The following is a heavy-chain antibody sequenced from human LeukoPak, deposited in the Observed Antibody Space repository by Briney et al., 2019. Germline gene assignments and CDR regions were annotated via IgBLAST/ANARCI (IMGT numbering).Heavy chain of an antibody. V-gene: IGHV3-30-3*01. Sequence: GGSLRLSCAASGFTFSSYAMHWVRQAPGKGLEWVAVISYDGSNKYYADSVKGRFTISRDNSKNTLYLQMNSLRAEDTAVYYCARGGYSGYGYYYYYGMDVWGQGTTVTVSS. D-gene: IGHD5-12*01. CDR3: ARGGYSGYGYYYYYGMDV. CDR2: ISYDGSNK. J-gene: IGHJ6*02. CDR1: GFTFSSYA.